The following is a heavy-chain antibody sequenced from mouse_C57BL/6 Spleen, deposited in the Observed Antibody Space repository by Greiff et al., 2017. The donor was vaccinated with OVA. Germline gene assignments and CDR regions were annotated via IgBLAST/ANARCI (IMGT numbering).Heavy chain of an antibody. D-gene: IGHD4-1*01. CDR1: GYTFTSYW. Sequence: QVHVKQPGAELVKPGASVKLSCKASGYTFTSYWMHWVKQRPGQGLEWIGMIHPNSGSTNYNEKFKSKATLTVDKSSSTAYMQLSSLTSEDSAVYYCAELTGYAMDYWGQGTSVTVSS. CDR2: IHPNSGST. V-gene: IGHV1-64*01. CDR3: AELTGYAMDY. J-gene: IGHJ4*01.